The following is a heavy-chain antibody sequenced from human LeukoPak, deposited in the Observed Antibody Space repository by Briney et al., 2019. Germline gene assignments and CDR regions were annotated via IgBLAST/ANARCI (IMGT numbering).Heavy chain of an antibody. CDR3: ARVGGGYYDSSGPVDY. D-gene: IGHD3-22*01. J-gene: IGHJ4*02. CDR1: GFTFSSYS. Sequence: GGSLRLSCAASGFTFSSYSMNWVRQAPGKGLEWVSSISSSSSYIYYADSVKGRFTISRDNAKNSLYLQMNSLRAEDTAVYYCARVGGGYYDSSGPVDYWGQGTLVTVSS. V-gene: IGHV3-21*01. CDR2: ISSSSSYI.